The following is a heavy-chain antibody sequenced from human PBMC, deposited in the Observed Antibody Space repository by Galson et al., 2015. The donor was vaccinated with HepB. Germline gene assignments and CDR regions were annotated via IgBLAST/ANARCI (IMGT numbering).Heavy chain of an antibody. CDR1: GGPISGYY. V-gene: IGHV4-59*01. D-gene: IGHD3-10*01. J-gene: IGHJ6*03. CDR2: VCYSGIT. Sequence: QVQLQESGPGLVKPSQTLSLTCSISGGPISGYYLNWIRQPPGKGLEWIGDVCYSGITTYNPSLKSRVTISVDTSKNHFSVKLRSVTAADTAVYYCARAAPIRGYMDVWGKGTTVTVSS. CDR3: ARAAPIRGYMDV.